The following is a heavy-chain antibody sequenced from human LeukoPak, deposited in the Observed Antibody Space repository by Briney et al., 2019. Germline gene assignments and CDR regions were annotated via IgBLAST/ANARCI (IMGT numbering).Heavy chain of an antibody. CDR2: IYYSGST. Sequence: PSETLSLTCTVSGGSISSYYWSWIRQPPGKGLEWIGNIYYSGSTNYNPSLKSRVTMSVDTSKNQFSLKLSSVTAADTAVYYCARVVPVGATGWFDPWGQGTLVTVSS. J-gene: IGHJ5*02. D-gene: IGHD1-26*01. V-gene: IGHV4-59*01. CDR3: ARVVPVGATGWFDP. CDR1: GGSISSYY.